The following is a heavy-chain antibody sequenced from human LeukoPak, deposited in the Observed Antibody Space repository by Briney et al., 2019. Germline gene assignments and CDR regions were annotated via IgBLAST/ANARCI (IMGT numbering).Heavy chain of an antibody. D-gene: IGHD5-18*01. V-gene: IGHV3-30*02. J-gene: IGHJ4*02. CDR1: GFTFSSYG. CDR3: AKDPRGGDTYGHFDY. Sequence: GGSLRLSCAASGFTFSSYGMHWVRQAPGKGLEWVAFIRYDGSNKNYADSVKGRFTISRDNSKNTLYLQMTSLRSEDTAVYYCAKDPRGGDTYGHFDYWGQGTLVTVSS. CDR2: IRYDGSNK.